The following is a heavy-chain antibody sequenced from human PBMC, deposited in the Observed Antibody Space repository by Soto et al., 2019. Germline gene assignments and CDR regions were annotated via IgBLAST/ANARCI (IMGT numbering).Heavy chain of an antibody. CDR3: AREIYYDSSGYRYYFEY. V-gene: IGHV1-2*04. J-gene: IGHJ4*02. CDR1: GYTFTGYY. CDR2: INPNSGGT. D-gene: IGHD3-22*01. Sequence: ASVKVSCKASGYTFTGYYMHWVRQAPGQGLEWMGWINPNSGGTNYAQKFQGWVTMTRDTSMSTAYMELSRLRSEDTAVYYCAREIYYDSSGYRYYFEYWGQGTLVTVSS.